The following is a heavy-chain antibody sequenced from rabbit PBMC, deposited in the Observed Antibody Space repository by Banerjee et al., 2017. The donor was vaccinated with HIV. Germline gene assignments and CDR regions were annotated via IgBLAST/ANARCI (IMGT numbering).Heavy chain of an antibody. CDR2: IDPVFGIT. J-gene: IGHJ4*01. V-gene: IGHV1S42*01. D-gene: IGHD4-1*01. CDR3: AREDYTSGWGAVL. Sequence: QEPLKESGGGLVTPGGNLTLTCTASGFDISSYHMSWVRQAPGKGLEWIGYIDPVFGITNYANSVKGRFTISKTSSTTVTLQMTSLTAADTATYFCAREDYTSGWGAVLWGPGTLVTDS. CDR1: GFDISSYHM.